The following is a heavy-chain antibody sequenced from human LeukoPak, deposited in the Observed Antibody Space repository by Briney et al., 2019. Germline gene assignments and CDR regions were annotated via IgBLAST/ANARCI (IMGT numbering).Heavy chain of an antibody. V-gene: IGHV3-21*01. J-gene: IGHJ6*03. D-gene: IGHD4-17*01. CDR2: ISSSSSYI. Sequence: GGSLRLSCAASGFTFSSYSMNWVRQAPGKGLEWVSSISSSSSYIYYADSVKGRFTISRDNAKNSLYLQMNSLRAEDTAVYYCARPTRTVSYMDVWGKGTTVTVSS. CDR1: GFTFSSYS. CDR3: ARPTRTVSYMDV.